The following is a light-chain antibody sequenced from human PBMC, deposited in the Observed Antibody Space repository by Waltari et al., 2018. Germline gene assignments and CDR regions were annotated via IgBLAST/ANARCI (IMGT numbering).Light chain of an antibody. CDR2: AAS. CDR3: QQRSNLWT. J-gene: IGKJ1*01. V-gene: IGKV1-39*01. Sequence: DIQMTQSPSSLSASVGDRVTITCRASQSISSYLNWYQQKPGKAPKLLIYAASSLQSGVPSRFSGSGSGTDFTLTISSLEPEDFAVYYCQQRSNLWTFGQGTKVEIK. CDR1: QSISSY.